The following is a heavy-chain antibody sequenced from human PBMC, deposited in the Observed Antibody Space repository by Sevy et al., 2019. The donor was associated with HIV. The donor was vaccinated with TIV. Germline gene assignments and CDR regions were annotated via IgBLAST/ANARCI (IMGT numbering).Heavy chain of an antibody. J-gene: IGHJ5*02. D-gene: IGHD1-26*01. V-gene: IGHV3-48*02. CDR1: GFTFSSYS. CDR2: ISRSSSTI. CDR3: ARDRERYSGSQGWFDP. Sequence: GGSLRLSCAASGFTFSSYSMNWVRQAPGKGLEWVSYISRSSSTIYYADSVKGRFTISRDNAKNSLYLQMNSLRDEDTAVYYCARDRERYSGSQGWFDPWGQGSLVTVSS.